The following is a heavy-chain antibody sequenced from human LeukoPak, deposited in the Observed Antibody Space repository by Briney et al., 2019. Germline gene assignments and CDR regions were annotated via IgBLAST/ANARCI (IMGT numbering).Heavy chain of an antibody. D-gene: IGHD4-23*01. CDR2: IYYSGST. Sequence: SETLSLTCTVSGCSISSYYWSWIRQPPGKGLEWIGYIYYSGSTNYNPSLKSRVTISVDTSKNQFSLKLSSVTAADTALYYCARKGTYGGYFDHWGQGTLVTVSS. J-gene: IGHJ4*02. CDR1: GCSISSYY. CDR3: ARKGTYGGYFDH. V-gene: IGHV4-59*08.